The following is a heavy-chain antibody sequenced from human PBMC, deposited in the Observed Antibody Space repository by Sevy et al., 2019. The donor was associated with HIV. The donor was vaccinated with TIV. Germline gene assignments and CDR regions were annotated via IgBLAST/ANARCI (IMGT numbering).Heavy chain of an antibody. V-gene: IGHV1-18*01. Sequence: ASAKVSCKTSGYTFTTFAITWMRQAPGQGLEWMGWITTYNGGTHSAQKFQDRVTMTADTSTKTVYLELRSLTSDDTAIYYCARGRAPNSMDVWGKGSTVTVSS. CDR1: GYTFTTFA. J-gene: IGHJ6*04. CDR3: ARGRAPNSMDV. CDR2: ITTYNGGT.